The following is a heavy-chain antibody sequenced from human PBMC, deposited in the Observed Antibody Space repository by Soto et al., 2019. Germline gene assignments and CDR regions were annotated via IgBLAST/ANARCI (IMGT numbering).Heavy chain of an antibody. V-gene: IGHV3-7*01. J-gene: IGHJ4*02. CDR3: ASLPFLEWFQTTDHLDY. CDR2: IKQDGSEK. D-gene: IGHD3-3*01. CDR1: GFTFSSYW. Sequence: GGSLRLSCAASGFTFSSYWMSWVRQAPGKGLEWVANIKQDGSEKYYVDSVKGRFTISRDNAKNSLYLQMNSLRAEDTAVYYCASLPFLEWFQTTDHLDYWGQGTLVTVSS.